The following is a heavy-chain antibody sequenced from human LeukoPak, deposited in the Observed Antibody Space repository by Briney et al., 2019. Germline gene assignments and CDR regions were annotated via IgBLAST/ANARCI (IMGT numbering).Heavy chain of an antibody. D-gene: IGHD6-19*01. J-gene: IGHJ4*02. V-gene: IGHV4-34*01. CDR3: ARRPAVAGTGLDY. Sequence: SETLSLTCAVYGGSFSGYYWSWIRQPPGKGLEWIGSIYYSGSTYYNPSLKSRVTISVDTSKNQFSLKLSSVTAADTAVYYCARRPAVAGTGLDYWGQGTLVTVSS. CDR2: IYYSGST. CDR1: GGSFSGYY.